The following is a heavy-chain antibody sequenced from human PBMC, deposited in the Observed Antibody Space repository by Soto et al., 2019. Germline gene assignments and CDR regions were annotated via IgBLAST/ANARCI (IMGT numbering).Heavy chain of an antibody. CDR2: ILYDGNDK. J-gene: IGHJ4*02. CDR1: GITFSAYT. D-gene: IGHD3-10*01. Sequence: QAQLVEAGGGVVRPGRSLRLSCTASGITFSAYTMHWVRQAPGKGLEWGALILYDGNDKQYADSVKGRLTISRANSKNTLSLPTPRLRVAATAVYSCASVAPGGSGSYAVWGQGTLVIVSS. CDR3: ASVAPGGSGSYAV. V-gene: IGHV3-30-3*01.